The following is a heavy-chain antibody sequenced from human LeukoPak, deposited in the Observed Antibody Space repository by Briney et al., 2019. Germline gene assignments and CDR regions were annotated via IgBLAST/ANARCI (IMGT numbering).Heavy chain of an antibody. CDR1: GFTFSSHA. V-gene: IGHV3-23*01. CDR3: ARRGGDSGGYYAAYFDY. D-gene: IGHD1-26*01. J-gene: IGHJ4*02. Sequence: GGSLRLSCAASGFTFSSHAMNWVRQAPGKGLEWVALISSTGGSTYYTDSVKGRFTISRDNSKNTLYLQMNSLRAEDTAVYYCARRGGDSGGYYAAYFDYWGQGTLVTVSS. CDR2: ISSTGGST.